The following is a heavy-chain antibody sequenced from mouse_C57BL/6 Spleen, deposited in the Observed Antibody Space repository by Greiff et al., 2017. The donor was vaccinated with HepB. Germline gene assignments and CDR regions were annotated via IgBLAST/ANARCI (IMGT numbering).Heavy chain of an antibody. CDR2: IDPEDGDT. D-gene: IGHD1-1*01. CDR3: TTGYYGSSHFDY. CDR1: GFNIKDYY. V-gene: IGHV14-1*01. Sequence: VQLQQSGAELVRPGASVKLSCTASGFNIKDYYMHWVKQRPEQGLEWIGRIDPEDGDTEYAPKFQGKATMTADTSSNTAYLQLSSLTSEDTAVYYCTTGYYGSSHFDYWGQGTTLTVSS. J-gene: IGHJ2*01.